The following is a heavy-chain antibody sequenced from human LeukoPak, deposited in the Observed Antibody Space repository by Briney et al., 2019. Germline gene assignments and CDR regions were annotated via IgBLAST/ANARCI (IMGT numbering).Heavy chain of an antibody. D-gene: IGHD6-19*01. V-gene: IGHV3-7*01. Sequence: PGGSLRLSCAASGFTFSTYWMSWVRQAPGKGLEWVANIKQDGNDKYYVDSVKGRFTISRDNAKSSLYLQMNSLRAEDTAVYYCARLPAPGGWFYFDPWGQGTLVTVSS. CDR1: GFTFSTYW. CDR3: ARLPAPGGWFYFDP. J-gene: IGHJ5*02. CDR2: IKQDGNDK.